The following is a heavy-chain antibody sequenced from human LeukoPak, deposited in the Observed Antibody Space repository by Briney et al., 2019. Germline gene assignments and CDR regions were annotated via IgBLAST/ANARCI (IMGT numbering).Heavy chain of an antibody. J-gene: IGHJ6*02. CDR2: IYYSGST. V-gene: IGHV4-59*01. CDR3: ARARIAVAGILYYYYGIEV. Sequence: PSETLSLTCTVSGGSISSYYWSWIRQPPGKGLEWIGYIYYSGSTNYNPSLKSRVTISVDTSKNQFSLKLSSVTAADTAVYYCARARIAVAGILYYYYGIEVWGQGTTVTVSS. D-gene: IGHD6-19*01. CDR1: GGSISSYY.